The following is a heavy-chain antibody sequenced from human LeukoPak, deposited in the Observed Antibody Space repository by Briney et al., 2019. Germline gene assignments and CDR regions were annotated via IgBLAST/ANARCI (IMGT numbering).Heavy chain of an antibody. V-gene: IGHV4-38-2*02. CDR1: GYSISSGYY. Sequence: SETLSLTCTVSGYSISSGYYWGWIRQPPGKGLEWIGSIYHSGSTYYNPSLKSRVTISVDTSKNQFSLKLSSVTAADTAVYYCARRAITMVRGVHDYWGQGTLVTVSS. D-gene: IGHD3-10*01. CDR3: ARRAITMVRGVHDY. CDR2: IYHSGST. J-gene: IGHJ4*02.